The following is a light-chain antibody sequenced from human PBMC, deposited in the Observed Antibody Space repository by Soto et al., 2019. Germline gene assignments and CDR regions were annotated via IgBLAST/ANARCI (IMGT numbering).Light chain of an antibody. V-gene: IGKV1-5*03. CDR3: QHYNSYSEA. CDR2: KAS. Sequence: DIQMTQSPSTLSATAGDRVTITCRASQSISSWLAWYQHKPGKAPKLLIYKASTLKSGVPSRFSGSGSGTEFTLTISSLQPDDLATYYCQHYNSYSEAFGQGTKVDI. J-gene: IGKJ1*01. CDR1: QSISSW.